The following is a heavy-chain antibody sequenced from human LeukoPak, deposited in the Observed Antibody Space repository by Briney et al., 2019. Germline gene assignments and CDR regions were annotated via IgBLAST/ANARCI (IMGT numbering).Heavy chain of an antibody. D-gene: IGHD1-14*01. Sequence: ASVKVSCKASGYTFTGFYIHWVRQAPGQGLEWMGWINPNSGGTNYAQKFQDRVTMTMDTSISTAYMELSSLKSDDTAVYYCARPLTTSGWYFDLWGRGTLVTVSS. V-gene: IGHV1-2*02. CDR1: GYTFTGFY. CDR3: ARPLTTSGWYFDL. J-gene: IGHJ2*01. CDR2: INPNSGGT.